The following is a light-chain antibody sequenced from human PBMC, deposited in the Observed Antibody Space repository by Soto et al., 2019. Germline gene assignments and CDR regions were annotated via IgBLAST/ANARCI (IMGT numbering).Light chain of an antibody. J-gene: IGKJ1*01. CDR3: QHYARSVGT. Sequence: EIVLTQSPGTLSLSPGERATVSCRASQSASSSYFAWYQQKPGQAHRLLISGASNRATGIPDRFSGSGSGTDITLTISRLEPDDFAVYSCQHYARSVGTFGQGPRVEIK. CDR2: GAS. CDR1: QSASSSY. V-gene: IGKV3-20*01.